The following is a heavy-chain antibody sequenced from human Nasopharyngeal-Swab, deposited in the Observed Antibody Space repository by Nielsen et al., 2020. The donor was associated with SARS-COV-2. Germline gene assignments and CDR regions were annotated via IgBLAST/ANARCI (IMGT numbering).Heavy chain of an antibody. D-gene: IGHD1-26*01. Sequence: ASVKVSCKASGYTFTGYYMHWVRQAPGQGLEWRGRINPNSGGTNYAQKFQGRVTMTRDTSISTAYMELSRLRSDDTAVYYCARVGELLGYYFDYWGQGTLVTVSS. J-gene: IGHJ4*02. V-gene: IGHV1-2*06. CDR3: ARVGELLGYYFDY. CDR2: INPNSGGT. CDR1: GYTFTGYY.